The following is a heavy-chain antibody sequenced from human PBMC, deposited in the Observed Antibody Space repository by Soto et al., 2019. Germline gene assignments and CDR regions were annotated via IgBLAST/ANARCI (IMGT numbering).Heavy chain of an antibody. D-gene: IGHD3-10*01. CDR1: GFTFSNYA. V-gene: IGHV3-30*18. CDR2: ISYDGSAK. CDR3: AKELERDQTGFDC. J-gene: IGHJ4*02. Sequence: QVQLVESGGSVVQPGRSLRLSCAASGFTFSNYAIHWVRQAPGKGLEWVASISYDGSAKYYADSVWGRFTISRDHSKNTKDLHMYSLRAADTAVSHCAKELERDQTGFDCWGQGTLVTVAS.